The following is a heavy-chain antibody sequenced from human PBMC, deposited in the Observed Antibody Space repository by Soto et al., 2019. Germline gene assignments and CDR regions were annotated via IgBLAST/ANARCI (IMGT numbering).Heavy chain of an antibody. J-gene: IGHJ4*02. CDR2: IRHDASEQ. Sequence: EVQLVESGAGLVQPGGSLRLSCTASGFTFNVYWMSWVRQAPGKGLEWVANIRHDASEQYYVDSVKGRFTISRDNAKNSVYLQMNSLRVEDTAIYYCAREGEPYSSGCRKCGAYDYWGQGSLVTVSS. CDR3: AREGEPYSSGCRKCGAYDY. CDR1: GFTFNVYW. D-gene: IGHD6-19*01. V-gene: IGHV3-7*01.